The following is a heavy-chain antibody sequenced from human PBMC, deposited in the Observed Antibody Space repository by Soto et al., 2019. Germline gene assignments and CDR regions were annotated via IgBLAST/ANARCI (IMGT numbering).Heavy chain of an antibody. V-gene: IGHV5-51*01. CDR3: ARLQVTNYGMDV. D-gene: IGHD4-4*01. J-gene: IGHJ6*02. CDR2: IDPSDSRT. CDR1: GYMFPIYH. Sequence: GESLKISCEASGYMFPIYHISWVRQMPGKGLEWVGKIDPSDSRTMYRPSSRARITISADKSISTAYLQWSSLKASDTAMYYCARLQVTNYGMDVWGQGTTVTVSS.